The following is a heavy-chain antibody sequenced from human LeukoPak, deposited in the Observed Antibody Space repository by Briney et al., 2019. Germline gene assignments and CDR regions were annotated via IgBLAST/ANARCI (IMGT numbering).Heavy chain of an antibody. CDR1: GFTFSDYY. J-gene: IGHJ4*02. CDR3: ARYGSSSWYVDY. D-gene: IGHD6-13*01. V-gene: IGHV3-11*01. Sequence: GGSLRLSCAASGFTFSDYYMSWIRQAPGKGLEWVSYSSGSSIYYADFVKGRFTISRGNAKNSLYLQMNSLRAEDTAVYYCARYGSSSWYVDYWGQGTLVTVSS. CDR2: SSGSSI.